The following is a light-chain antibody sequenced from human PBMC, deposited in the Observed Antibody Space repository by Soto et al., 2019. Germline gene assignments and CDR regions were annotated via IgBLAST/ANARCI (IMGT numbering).Light chain of an antibody. CDR1: SGDIAYNY. CDR3: QSYYSSDDV. J-gene: IGLJ2*01. V-gene: IGLV6-57*04. CDR2: KDT. Sequence: NFMLTQPHSVSESPGKTVTISCTRSSGDIAYNYVQWFQQRPGSAPTTVIYKDTQRPSGVPDRFSGSIDSSSNSASLTISGLKTEDEADYFCQSYYSSDDVFGGGTKLTVL.